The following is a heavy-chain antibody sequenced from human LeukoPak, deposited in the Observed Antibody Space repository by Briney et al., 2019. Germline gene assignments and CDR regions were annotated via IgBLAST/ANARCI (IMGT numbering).Heavy chain of an antibody. J-gene: IGHJ5*02. CDR2: IYYSGST. D-gene: IGHD3-10*01. CDR3: ARTYGSGGYQRFDP. V-gene: IGHV4-59*01. CDR1: GGSISDYY. Sequence: PSETLSLTCTVSGGSISDYYWSWIRQPPGKGLQWIGYIYYSGSTNYNPSLKGRVTMSVDTSKNQFSLRMSSVTAADTAVYYCARTYGSGGYQRFDPWGQGTLVTVSS.